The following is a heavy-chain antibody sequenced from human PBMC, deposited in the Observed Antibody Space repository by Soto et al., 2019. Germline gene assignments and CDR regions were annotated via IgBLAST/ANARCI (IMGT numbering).Heavy chain of an antibody. CDR3: AKGGRGTYYYYYGVDV. J-gene: IGHJ6*02. CDR1: GFTFSGYG. CDR2: ISYDGNNK. D-gene: IGHD1-1*01. Sequence: GGSLRLSCAASGFTFSGYGMHWVRQAPGKGLEWVAVISYDGNNKYYADSVKGRFTISRDNSKNTLYLQMNSLRAEDTAVYYCAKGGRGTYYYYYGVDVWGQGTTVTVSS. V-gene: IGHV3-30*18.